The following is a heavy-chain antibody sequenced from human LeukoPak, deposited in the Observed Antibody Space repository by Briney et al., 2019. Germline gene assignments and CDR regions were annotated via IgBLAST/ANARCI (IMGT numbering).Heavy chain of an antibody. CDR1: GFDFSGAY. CDR2: ISWNSGSI. J-gene: IGHJ4*02. Sequence: LPGGSLRLSCAASGFDFSGAYMNWVRQAPGKGLEWVSGISWNSGSIGYADSVKGRFTISRDNAKNSLYLQMNSLRAEDTALYYCAKGDYFDYWGQGTLVTVSS. V-gene: IGHV3-9*01. CDR3: AKGDYFDY.